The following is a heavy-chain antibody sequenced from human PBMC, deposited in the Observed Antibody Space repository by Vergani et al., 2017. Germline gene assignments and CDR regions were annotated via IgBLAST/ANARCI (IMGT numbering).Heavy chain of an antibody. CDR1: GGSISSGGYY. CDR2: IYYSGST. Sequence: QVQLQESGPGLVKPSQTLSLTCTVSGGSISSGGYYWSWIRQPPGKGLEWIGYIYYSGSTYYNPSIKIRVTISVDTAKNQFSLKLSSVTAADTAVYYCARARDRLSPSYYYDSSGFGDAFDIWGQGTMVTVSS. CDR3: ARARDRLSPSYYYDSSGFGDAFDI. J-gene: IGHJ3*02. D-gene: IGHD3-22*01. V-gene: IGHV4-31*03.